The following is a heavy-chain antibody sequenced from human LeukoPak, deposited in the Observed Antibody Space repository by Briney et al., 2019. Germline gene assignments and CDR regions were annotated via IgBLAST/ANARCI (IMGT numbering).Heavy chain of an antibody. D-gene: IGHD3-22*01. CDR3: AREYYYDSRAPGAFDI. CDR2: ISSSSSYI. J-gene: IGHJ3*02. V-gene: IGHV3-21*01. Sequence: GGSLRLSCAASGFIFSSYSINWVRQAPGKGLEWVSSISSSSSYIYYADSVKGRFTISRDNAKNSLYLQMNILRAEDTAVYYCAREYYYDSRAPGAFDIWGQGTMVTVSS. CDR1: GFIFSSYS.